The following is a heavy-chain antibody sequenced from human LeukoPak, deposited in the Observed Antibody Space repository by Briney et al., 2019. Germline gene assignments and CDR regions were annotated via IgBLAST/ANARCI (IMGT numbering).Heavy chain of an antibody. V-gene: IGHV1-18*01. Sequence: ASVTVSCKGSVSSVTSYSISWVRQARPPGLKCMAWIIAYNGNTNYTKKLQGRVTMTTDTTTTTAYMSLKLLRSADAAVYYCARSGYVVRGVIAIMDLWGQGTTVTVSS. CDR2: IIAYNGNT. J-gene: IGHJ6*02. D-gene: IGHD3-10*01. CDR1: VSSVTSYS. CDR3: ARSGYVVRGVIAIMDL.